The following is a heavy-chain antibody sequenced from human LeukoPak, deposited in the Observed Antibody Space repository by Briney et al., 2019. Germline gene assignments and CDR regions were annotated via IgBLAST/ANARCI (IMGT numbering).Heavy chain of an antibody. CDR2: ISGSGGST. CDR3: AKDRRGNYGSGALDY. V-gene: IGHV3-23*01. D-gene: IGHD3-10*01. CDR1: GFTFSSYG. Sequence: GGSLRLSCAASGFTFSSYGMHWVRQAPGKGLEWVSAISGSGGSTYYADSVKGRFTISRDNSKNTLYLQMNSLRAEDTAVYYCAKDRRGNYGSGALDYWGQGTLVTVSS. J-gene: IGHJ4*02.